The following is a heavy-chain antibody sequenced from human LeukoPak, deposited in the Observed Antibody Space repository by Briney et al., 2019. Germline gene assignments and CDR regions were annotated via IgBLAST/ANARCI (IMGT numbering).Heavy chain of an antibody. CDR1: GFTFSSYW. CDR2: IKQDGSEK. CDR3: ARGKASGQLPASKWFDP. V-gene: IGHV3-7*01. Sequence: PGGSLRLSCAASGFTFSSYWMSWVRQAPGKGLEWVANIKQDGSEKYYVDSVKGRFTISRDNAKNSLYLQMNSLRAEDTAVYYCARGKASGQLPASKWFDPWGQGTLVTVSS. J-gene: IGHJ5*02. D-gene: IGHD2-2*01.